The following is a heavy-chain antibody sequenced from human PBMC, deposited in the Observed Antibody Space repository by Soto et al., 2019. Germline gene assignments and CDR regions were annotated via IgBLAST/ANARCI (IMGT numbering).Heavy chain of an antibody. CDR2: ISYDGSNK. V-gene: IGHV3-30*18. Sequence: GGSLRLSCAASGFTFSSYGMHWVRQAPGKGLEWVAVISYDGSNKYYADSVKGRFTISRDNSKNTLYLQMNSLRAEDTAVYYCAKWDYYDSSGEGGYWGQGTLVTVSS. CDR3: AKWDYYDSSGEGGY. D-gene: IGHD3-22*01. J-gene: IGHJ4*02. CDR1: GFTFSSYG.